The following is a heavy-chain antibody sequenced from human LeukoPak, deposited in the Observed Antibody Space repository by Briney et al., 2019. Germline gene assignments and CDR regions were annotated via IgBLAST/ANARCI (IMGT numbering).Heavy chain of an antibody. Sequence: SETLSLTCAVYGGSFRGYYWSWIRQPPGKGLEWIGEINHSGSTNYNPSLKSRVTISVDTSKNQFSLKLSSVTAADTAVYYCARYHYDILTGYLGFDPWGQGTLVTVSS. V-gene: IGHV4-34*01. CDR1: GGSFRGYY. D-gene: IGHD3-9*01. CDR2: INHSGST. CDR3: ARYHYDILTGYLGFDP. J-gene: IGHJ5*02.